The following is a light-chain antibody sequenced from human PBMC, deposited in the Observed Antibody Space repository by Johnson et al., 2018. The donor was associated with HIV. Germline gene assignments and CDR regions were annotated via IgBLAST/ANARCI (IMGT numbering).Light chain of an antibody. CDR2: DKN. J-gene: IGLJ1*01. CDR1: SSNIGNNY. V-gene: IGLV1-51*01. Sequence: QSVLTQPPSVSAAPGQKVTISCSGTSSNIGNNYVSWYQQFTGTAPKLVIHDKNKRPSGIPDRFSGSKSGTSATLGITGLQTGDEADYYCGTWDSSLSAGGANYVFGTGTKVTVL. CDR3: GTWDSSLSAGGANYV.